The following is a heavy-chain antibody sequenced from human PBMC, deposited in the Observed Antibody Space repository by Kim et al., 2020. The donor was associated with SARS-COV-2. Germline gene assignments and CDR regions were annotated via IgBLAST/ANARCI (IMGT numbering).Heavy chain of an antibody. V-gene: IGHV3-15*01. CDR3: TTAPLVGVVVVVAATRPLDY. CDR2: IKSKTDGGTT. Sequence: GGSLRLSCAASGFTFSNAWMSWVRQAPGKGLEWVGRIKSKTDGGTTDYAAPVKGRFTISRDDSKNTLYLQMNSLKTEDTAVYYCTTAPLVGVVVVVAATRPLDYWGQGTLVTVSS. D-gene: IGHD2-15*01. CDR1: GFTFSNAW. J-gene: IGHJ4*02.